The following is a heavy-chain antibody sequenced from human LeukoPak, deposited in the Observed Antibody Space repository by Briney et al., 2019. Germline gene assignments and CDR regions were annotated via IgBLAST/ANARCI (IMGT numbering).Heavy chain of an antibody. CDR3: AKEGYYDSSGYGAWDY. Sequence: PGRSLRLSCAASGFTFSSYGMHWVRQAPGKGLEWVAVISYDGSNKYYADSVKGRFTISRDNSKNTLYLQMNSLRAEDTAVYYCAKEGYYDSSGYGAWDYWGQGTVVTVSS. J-gene: IGHJ4*02. V-gene: IGHV3-30*18. CDR2: ISYDGSNK. CDR1: GFTFSSYG. D-gene: IGHD3-22*01.